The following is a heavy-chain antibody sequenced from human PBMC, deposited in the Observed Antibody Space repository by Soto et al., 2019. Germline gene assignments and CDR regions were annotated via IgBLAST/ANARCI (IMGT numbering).Heavy chain of an antibody. CDR3: ASTPSGSYLYYFDY. CDR2: ISAYNGNT. V-gene: IGHV1-18*01. J-gene: IGHJ4*02. CDR1: GYTFTSYG. Sequence: ASVKVSCKASGYTFTSYGISWVRQAPGQGLEWMGWISAYNGNTNYAQKLQGRVTMTTDTSTSTAYMELRSLRSDDTAVYYCASTPSGSYLYYFDYWGQGTRVTVS. D-gene: IGHD1-26*01.